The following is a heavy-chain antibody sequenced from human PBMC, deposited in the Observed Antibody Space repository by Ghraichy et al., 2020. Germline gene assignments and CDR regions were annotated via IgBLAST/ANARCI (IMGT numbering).Heavy chain of an antibody. CDR2: INHSGST. CDR1: GGSFSGYY. CDR3: ARGRRGSYSFAPYYYYGMDV. V-gene: IGHV4-34*01. J-gene: IGHJ6*02. D-gene: IGHD3-10*01. Sequence: SQTLSLTCAVYGGSFSGYYWSWIRQPPGKGLEWIGEINHSGSTNYNPSLKSRVTISVDTSKNQFSLKLSSVTAADTAVYYCARGRRGSYSFAPYYYYGMDVWGQGTTVTVSS.